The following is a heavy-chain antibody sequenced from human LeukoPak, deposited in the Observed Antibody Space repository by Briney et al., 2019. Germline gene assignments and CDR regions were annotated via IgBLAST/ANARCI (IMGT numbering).Heavy chain of an antibody. V-gene: IGHV3-30*18. J-gene: IGHJ4*02. Sequence: TGGSLRLSCAASGLTFSSYGMHWVRQAPGKGLEWVAVISYDGSNKYYADSVKGRFTISRDNSKNTLYLQMNSLRAEDTAVYYCAKGAGYSYGYLASAYFDYWGQGTLVTVSS. CDR3: AKGAGYSYGYLASAYFDY. D-gene: IGHD5-18*01. CDR1: GLTFSSYG. CDR2: ISYDGSNK.